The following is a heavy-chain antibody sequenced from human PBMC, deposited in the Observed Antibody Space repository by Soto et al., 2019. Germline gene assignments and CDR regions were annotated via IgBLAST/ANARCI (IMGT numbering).Heavy chain of an antibody. CDR3: ARDMTRDTIFGVVVKGLTFDY. CDR2: IKQDGSEI. V-gene: IGHV3-7*01. CDR1: GFTFSNYW. D-gene: IGHD3-3*01. J-gene: IGHJ4*02. Sequence: PGGSLRLSCAASGFTFSNYWMTWVRQAPGKGLEWVANIKQDGSEIHYVDSVKGRFTISRDNAKNSLYLQMNSLRAEDTAVYYCARDMTRDTIFGVVVKGLTFDYGGQGTLVTVSS.